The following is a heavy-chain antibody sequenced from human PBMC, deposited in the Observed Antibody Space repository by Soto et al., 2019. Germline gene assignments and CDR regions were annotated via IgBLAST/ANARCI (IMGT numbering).Heavy chain of an antibody. CDR2: IIPIFGTA. CDR1: GGTFSSYA. CDR3: ARNLWAYYYDSSGYYYHFDY. V-gene: IGHV1-69*13. Sequence: ASVKVSCKASGGTFSSYAISWVRQAPGQELGRLVGIIPIFGTANYAQKFQGRVTITAYESTSTAYMELSSLSSEDTAVYYCARNLWAYYYDSSGYYYHFDYWGQGTLVTVSS. D-gene: IGHD3-22*01. J-gene: IGHJ4*02.